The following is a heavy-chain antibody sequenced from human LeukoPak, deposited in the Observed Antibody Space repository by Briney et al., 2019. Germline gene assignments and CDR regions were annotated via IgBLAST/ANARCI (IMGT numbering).Heavy chain of an antibody. D-gene: IGHD6-19*01. Sequence: PGGSLRLSCAASGFSVSSNYMNWVRQAPGKGLEWVSAIYTGGTTYYADSVKGRFTISRDNSKNTLYLQMISLRAEDTAVYYCARDKLGSGYSSDFDYWGQGTLVTVSS. V-gene: IGHV3-66*02. CDR3: ARDKLGSGYSSDFDY. J-gene: IGHJ4*02. CDR1: GFSVSSNY. CDR2: IYTGGTT.